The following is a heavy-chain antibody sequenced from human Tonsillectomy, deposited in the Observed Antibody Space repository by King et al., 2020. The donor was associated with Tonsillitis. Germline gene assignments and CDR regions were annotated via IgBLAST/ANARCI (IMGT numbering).Heavy chain of an antibody. D-gene: IGHD5-24*01. V-gene: IGHV3-9*01. J-gene: IGHJ4*02. CDR2: ISWNSGSI. CDR3: AKGLTIMEEAYFDY. Sequence: VQLVESGGGLVQPGRSLRLSCAASGFTFDDYAMHWVRQAPGKGLEWVSGISWNSGSIGYADSVKGRFTISRDNAKNSLYLQMNSLRAEDTALYYCAKGLTIMEEAYFDYWGQGTLVTVSS. CDR1: GFTFDDYA.